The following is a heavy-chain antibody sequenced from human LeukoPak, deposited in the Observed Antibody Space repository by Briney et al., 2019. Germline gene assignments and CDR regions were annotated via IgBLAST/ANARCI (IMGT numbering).Heavy chain of an antibody. V-gene: IGHV3-23*01. CDR3: AKSPTPEYDFWSGYSYYFDY. Sequence: GGSLRLSCAASGFTFSSYAMSWVRLAPGKGLEWVSAISGSGGSTYYADSVKGRFTISRDNSKNTLYLQMNSLRAEDTAVYYCAKSPTPEYDFWSGYSYYFDYWGQGTLVTVSS. D-gene: IGHD3-3*01. J-gene: IGHJ4*02. CDR2: ISGSGGST. CDR1: GFTFSSYA.